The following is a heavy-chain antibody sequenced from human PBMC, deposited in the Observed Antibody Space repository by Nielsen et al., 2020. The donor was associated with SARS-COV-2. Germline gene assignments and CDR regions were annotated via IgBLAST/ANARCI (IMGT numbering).Heavy chain of an antibody. CDR3: ARMRIEYSSSAGSVPDY. CDR2: IYHSGST. Sequence: LRLSCTVSGGSISSYYWSWIRQPPGKGLEWIGEIYHSGSTNYNPSLKSRVTISVDKSKNQFSLKLSSVTAADTAVYYCARMRIEYSSSAGSVPDYWGQGTLVTVSS. CDR1: GGSISSYY. V-gene: IGHV4-59*12. J-gene: IGHJ4*02. D-gene: IGHD6-6*01.